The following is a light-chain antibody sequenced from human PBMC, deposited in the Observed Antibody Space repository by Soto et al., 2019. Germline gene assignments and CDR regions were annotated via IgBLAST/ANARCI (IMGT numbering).Light chain of an antibody. J-gene: IGKJ1*01. Sequence: DIQMTQSPSSLSASVGDRVTITCRAIQSIICYLICFQQKQGKAPKLLIYVASIFQSGDLSRFIGIGFGTDFTFTISSLQPEDFATYYCQQSYSTPVTFGQGTKVDIK. V-gene: IGKV1-39*01. CDR2: VAS. CDR3: QQSYSTPVT. CDR1: QSIICY.